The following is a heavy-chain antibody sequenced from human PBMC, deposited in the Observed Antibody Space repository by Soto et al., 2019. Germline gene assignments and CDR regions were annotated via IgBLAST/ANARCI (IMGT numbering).Heavy chain of an antibody. CDR1: GFTFSSYW. J-gene: IGHJ4*02. D-gene: IGHD6-6*01. CDR2: IKQDGSEK. CDR3: ARDGSDPYSSSYGDS. V-gene: IGHV3-7*03. Sequence: PGGSLRLSCAASGFTFSSYWMSWVRQAPGKGLEWVANIKQDGSEKYYVDSVKGRFTISRDNAKNSLYLQMNSLRAEDTAVYYCARDGSDPYSSSYGDSWGQGTLVTVSS.